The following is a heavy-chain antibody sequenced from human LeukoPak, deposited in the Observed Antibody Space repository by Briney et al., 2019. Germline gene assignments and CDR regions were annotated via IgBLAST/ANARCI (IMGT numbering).Heavy chain of an antibody. V-gene: IGHV3-66*01. Sequence: GGSLRLSCAASGFTVSSYYMSWVRQAPGKGLEWVSGIYSGGSTYYADSVKGRFTIFRDNSKNTLYLQMNSLRGKDTAVYYSARDEHYGDSGYYGMDVWGQRTTVTVSS. CDR1: GFTVSSYY. CDR3: ARDEHYGDSGYYGMDV. J-gene: IGHJ6*02. D-gene: IGHD4-17*01. CDR2: IYSGGST.